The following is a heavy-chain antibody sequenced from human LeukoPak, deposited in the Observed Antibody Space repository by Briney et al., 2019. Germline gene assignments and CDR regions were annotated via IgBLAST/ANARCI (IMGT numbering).Heavy chain of an antibody. D-gene: IGHD5-18*01. V-gene: IGHV3-7*01. Sequence: PGGSLRLSCTASGFTFSRSWMNWIRQAPGKGLEWVANINPDGDGMRFVDSVKGRFTMSRDNAQSSLHLQMNSLRVEDTAFYYCAAWTDRGYGYWGQGALVTVSP. CDR2: INPDGDGM. CDR1: GFTFSRSW. J-gene: IGHJ4*02. CDR3: AAWTDRGYGY.